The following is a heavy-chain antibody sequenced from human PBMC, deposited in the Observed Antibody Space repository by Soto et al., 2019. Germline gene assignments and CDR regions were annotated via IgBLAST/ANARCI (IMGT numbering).Heavy chain of an antibody. CDR3: AREDIVVEPAANTAHYYYGMDV. CDR2: INPKSGGT. V-gene: IGHV1-2*02. J-gene: IGHJ6*02. Sequence: ASVKVSCKASGYTFTGYYMHWVRQAPGQGLEWMGWINPKSGGTNYAQKFQGRVTMTRDTSIRTAYMELSRLRSDDTAVYYCAREDIVVEPAANTAHYYYGMDVWGQGTTVTVSS. CDR1: GYTFTGYY. D-gene: IGHD2-2*01.